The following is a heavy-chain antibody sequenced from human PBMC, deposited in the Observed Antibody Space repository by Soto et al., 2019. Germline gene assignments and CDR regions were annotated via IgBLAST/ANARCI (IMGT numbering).Heavy chain of an antibody. V-gene: IGHV3-15*01. CDR1: GFTFSNAW. Sequence: LSLTCAASGFTFSNAWMSWVRQAPGKGLEWVGRIKSKTDGGTTDYAAPVKGRFTISRDDSKNTLYLQMNSLKTEDTAVYYCTTNNEVVNLDYWGQGTLVTVSS. D-gene: IGHD3-22*01. CDR2: IKSKTDGGTT. J-gene: IGHJ4*02. CDR3: TTNNEVVNLDY.